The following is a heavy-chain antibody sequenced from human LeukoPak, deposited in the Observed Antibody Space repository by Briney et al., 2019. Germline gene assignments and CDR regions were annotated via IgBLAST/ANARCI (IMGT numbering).Heavy chain of an antibody. J-gene: IGHJ4*02. V-gene: IGHV3-30*02. CDR3: AKDGQTGSGFHFDY. D-gene: IGHD3-10*01. Sequence: QPGGSLRLSCAASGFTFSSYGMHWVRQAPGKGLEWVAFIRYDGSNKYYADSVKGRFTIARDNSKNTLYLQMNSLRAEDTAVYYCAKDGQTGSGFHFDYWGQGTLVTVSS. CDR1: GFTFSSYG. CDR2: IRYDGSNK.